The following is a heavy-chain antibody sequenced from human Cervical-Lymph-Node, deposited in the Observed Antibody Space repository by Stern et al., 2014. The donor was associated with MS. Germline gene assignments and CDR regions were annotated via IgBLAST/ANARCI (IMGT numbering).Heavy chain of an antibody. J-gene: IGHJ4*02. CDR2: VSISGST. CDR3: ANGGDEYNPIDY. V-gene: IGHV4-31*03. CDR1: GVSISSGGYY. Sequence: QVQLVQSGPGLLKPSQTLSLSCTVSGVSISSGGYYWSWIRQLPGKGLEWNGYVSISGSTSYNPAVTSRVSISVDPSKNQFSLNLRSVTAADTAVYYGANGGDEYNPIDYWGQGTLVIVST. D-gene: IGHD5-24*01.